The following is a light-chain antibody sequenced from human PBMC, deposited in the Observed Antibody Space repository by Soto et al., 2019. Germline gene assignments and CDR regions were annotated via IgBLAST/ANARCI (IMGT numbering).Light chain of an antibody. CDR1: QSISSSY. CDR3: QQYSNWPPWT. Sequence: EIVMTQSPATLSVSPGERATLSCRASQSISSSYLAWYQQKPGQAPRLLIYGASTRATGIPARFSGSGSGTEFTLTISSLQSEDFAVYYCQQYSNWPPWTFGQGTKVEI. CDR2: GAS. J-gene: IGKJ1*01. V-gene: IGKV3-15*01.